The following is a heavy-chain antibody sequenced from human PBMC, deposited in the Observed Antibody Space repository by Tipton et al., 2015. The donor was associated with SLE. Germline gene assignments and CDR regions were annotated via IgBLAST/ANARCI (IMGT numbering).Heavy chain of an antibody. Sequence: TLSLTCTVSGGSISSGSYYWSWIRRLAGNGLKWIGYIYTSEITNYNPSLKSRVTISVDTSKNQFSLKLSSVTAADTAVYYCARGIGYFSGGRCYSGDGLDVWGQGTSVTVSS. D-gene: IGHD2-15*01. CDR3: ARGIGYFSGGRCYSGDGLDV. CDR2: IYTSEIT. CDR1: GGSISSGSYY. V-gene: IGHV4-61*09. J-gene: IGHJ6*02.